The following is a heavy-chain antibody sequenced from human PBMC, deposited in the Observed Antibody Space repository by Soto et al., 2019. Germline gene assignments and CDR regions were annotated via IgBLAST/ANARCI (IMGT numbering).Heavy chain of an antibody. Sequence: QVQLQESGPGLVKPSQTLSLTCTVSGGSISSGGYYWSWIRQHPGKGLEWIGYIYYSGSTYYNPSLKSRVTISVDTSKNQFPLKLSSVTAAYTAVYYCARASYPSSPYWYFDLWGRGTLVTVSS. D-gene: IGHD6-6*01. V-gene: IGHV4-31*03. CDR3: ARASYPSSPYWYFDL. CDR1: GGSISSGGYY. CDR2: IYYSGST. J-gene: IGHJ2*01.